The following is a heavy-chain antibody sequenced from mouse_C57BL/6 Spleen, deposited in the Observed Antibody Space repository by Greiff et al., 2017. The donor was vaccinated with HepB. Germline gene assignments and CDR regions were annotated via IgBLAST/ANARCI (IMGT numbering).Heavy chain of an antibody. CDR2: INPNYGTT. CDR1: GYSFTDYN. Sequence: VHVKQSGPELVKPGASVKISCKASGYSFTDYNMNWVKQSNGKSLEWIGVINPNYGTTSYNQKFKGKATLTVDQSSSTAYMQLNSLTSEDSAVYYCARGGNWDVNFDVWGTGTTVTVSS. V-gene: IGHV1-39*01. J-gene: IGHJ1*03. D-gene: IGHD4-1*01. CDR3: ARGGNWDVNFDV.